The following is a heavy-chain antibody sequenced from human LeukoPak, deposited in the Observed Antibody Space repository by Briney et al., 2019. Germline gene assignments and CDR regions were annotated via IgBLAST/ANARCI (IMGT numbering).Heavy chain of an antibody. CDR2: IYIGGST. CDR3: ARVTYSSSSMSLDAFDI. CDR1: GGSISSYY. Sequence: SETLSLTCIVSGGSISSYYWNWIRQSAGKGLEWIGRIYIGGSTSYNPSLKSRVTMSVDTSKNQFSLKLSSVTAADTAVYYCARVTYSSSSMSLDAFDIWGQGTMVTVSS. J-gene: IGHJ3*02. V-gene: IGHV4-4*07. D-gene: IGHD6-6*01.